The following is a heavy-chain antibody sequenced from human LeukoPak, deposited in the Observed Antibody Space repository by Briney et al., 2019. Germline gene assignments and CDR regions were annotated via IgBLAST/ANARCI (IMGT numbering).Heavy chain of an antibody. CDR1: GFSLSTSGVG. D-gene: IGHD5-24*01. CDR2: ISWNDDK. CDR3: AHKDGSNHFDY. V-gene: IGHV2-5*01. J-gene: IGHJ4*02. Sequence: SGPTLVNPTQTLTLTCTFSGFSLSTSGVGVGWIRQPPGKALEWLALISWNDDKRYSPSLRSRLTITRDTSKNQVVLTMTNVDPVVTATYFCAHKDGSNHFDYWGQGTLVTVSS.